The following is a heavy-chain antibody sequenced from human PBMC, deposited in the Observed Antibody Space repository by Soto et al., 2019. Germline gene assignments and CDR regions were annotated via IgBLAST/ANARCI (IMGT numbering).Heavy chain of an antibody. CDR3: ARDTESNLYNN. V-gene: IGHV1-18*01. CDR2: IRPDNGNR. CDR1: GYTFSTSG. D-gene: IGHD1-20*01. Sequence: SVKVSCKTSGYTFSTSGNRWGRQAPRQGLEWVGWIRPDNGNRKSAQRLQGRVTLTTDTSASTAYMELRSLTSDDTAMYYCARDTESNLYNNWGQGTLVIVSS. J-gene: IGHJ1*01.